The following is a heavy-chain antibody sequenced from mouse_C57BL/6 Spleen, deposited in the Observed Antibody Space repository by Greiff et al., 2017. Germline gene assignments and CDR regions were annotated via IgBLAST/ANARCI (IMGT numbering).Heavy chain of an antibody. CDR2: INYDGSST. CDR1: GFTFSDYY. CDR3: ARDGYDYHWYFDV. Sequence: EVKLVESEGGLVQPGSSMKLSCTASGFTFSDYYMAWVRQVPEKGLEWVANINYDGSSTYYLDSLKSRFIISRDNAKNILYLQMSSLKSEDTAMYYCARDGYDYHWYFDVWGTGTTVTVSS. V-gene: IGHV5-16*01. D-gene: IGHD2-4*01. J-gene: IGHJ1*03.